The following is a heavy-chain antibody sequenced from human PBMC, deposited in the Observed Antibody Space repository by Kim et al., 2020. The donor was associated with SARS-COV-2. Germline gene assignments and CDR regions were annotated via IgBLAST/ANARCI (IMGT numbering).Heavy chain of an antibody. CDR3: ARDYSQPRGVSDYYYGMDV. Sequence: SRVTISVDTSKNQFSLKLSSVTAADTAVYYCARDYSQPRGVSDYYYGMDVWGQGTTVTVSS. J-gene: IGHJ6*02. D-gene: IGHD2-15*01. V-gene: IGHV4-59*01.